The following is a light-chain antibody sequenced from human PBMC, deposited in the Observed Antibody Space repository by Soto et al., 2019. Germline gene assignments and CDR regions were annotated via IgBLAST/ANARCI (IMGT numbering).Light chain of an antibody. CDR1: QHISSW. CDR3: QQANTFPFT. CDR2: SAS. Sequence: DIQMTQSPSSVSASVGDRVTFTCRASQHISSWLAWYQQKPGKAPKLLIASASILQSGVPSRFSGSGYGTDFTLTVSSLQPADFATYVCQQANTFPFTFAP. J-gene: IGKJ3*01. V-gene: IGKV1-12*01.